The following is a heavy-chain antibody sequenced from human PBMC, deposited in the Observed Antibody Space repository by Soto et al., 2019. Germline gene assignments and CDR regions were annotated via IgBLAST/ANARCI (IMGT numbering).Heavy chain of an antibody. CDR2: INSDGSST. CDR1: GSTFSSYW. Sequence: GGSLRLSCAASGSTFSSYWMHWVRQAPGKGLVWVSRINSDGSSTSYADSVKGRFTISRDNAKNTLYLQMNSLRAEDTAVYYCARVVSAAAGIRYNWFDPWGQGTPVTVS. D-gene: IGHD6-13*01. V-gene: IGHV3-74*01. J-gene: IGHJ5*02. CDR3: ARVVSAAAGIRYNWFDP.